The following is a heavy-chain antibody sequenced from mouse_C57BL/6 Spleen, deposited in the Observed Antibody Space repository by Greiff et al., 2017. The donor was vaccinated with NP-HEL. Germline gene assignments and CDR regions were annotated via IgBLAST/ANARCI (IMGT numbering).Heavy chain of an antibody. V-gene: IGHV1-42*01. CDR1: GYSFTGYY. D-gene: IGHD1-1*01. CDR2: INPSTGGT. CDR3: ARLHFDY. J-gene: IGHJ2*01. Sequence: VQLKQSGPELVKPGASVKISCKASGYSFTGYYMNWVKQSPEKSLEWIGEINPSTGGTTYNQKFKAKATLTVDKSSSTAYMPLKSLTSEDSAVYYCARLHFDYWGQGTTLTVSS.